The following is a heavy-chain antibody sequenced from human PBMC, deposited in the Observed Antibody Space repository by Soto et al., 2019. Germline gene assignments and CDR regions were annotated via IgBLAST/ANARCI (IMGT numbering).Heavy chain of an antibody. CDR1: GGCISSGDYY. V-gene: IGHV4-30-4*01. CDR2: IYYSGST. CDR3: AGLQSMRLSGLDP. Sequence: QVQLQESGPGLVKPSQTLSLTCTVSGGCISSGDYYWSWIRQPPGKGLEWIGYIYYSGSTYYNPSLKSRVTISVDTSKNQFSLKLSSVTAADTAVYYCAGLQSMRLSGLDPWGQGTLVTVSS. J-gene: IGHJ5*02. D-gene: IGHD3-16*02.